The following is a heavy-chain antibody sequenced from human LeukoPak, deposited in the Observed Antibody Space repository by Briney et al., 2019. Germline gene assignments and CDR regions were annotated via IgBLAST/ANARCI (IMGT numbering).Heavy chain of an antibody. J-gene: IGHJ6*02. D-gene: IGHD6-13*01. CDR3: ARDSYSSSWWGAYYYYYGMDV. Sequence: GRSLRLSCAASGFTFSSYGMHWVRQAPGKGLEWVAVIWYDGSNKYCADSVKGRFTISRDNSKNTLYLQMNSLRAEDTAVYYCARDSYSSSWWGAYYYYYGMDVWGQGTTVTVSS. V-gene: IGHV3-33*01. CDR1: GFTFSSYG. CDR2: IWYDGSNK.